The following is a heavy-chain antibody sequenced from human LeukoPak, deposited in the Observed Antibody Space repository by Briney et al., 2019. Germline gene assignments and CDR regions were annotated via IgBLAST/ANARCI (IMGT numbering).Heavy chain of an antibody. Sequence: GESLQISCNASGYTFTNYWIGWVRQMPGKGLEWIGTIYPGDSDTRYSPSFQGQVTISADKSISTAYLQWSSLKASDTAMYYCARQGGGGELDYWGQGTLVTVSS. CDR3: ARQGGGGELDY. CDR1: GYTFTNYW. V-gene: IGHV5-51*01. CDR2: IYPGDSDT. D-gene: IGHD3-16*01. J-gene: IGHJ4*02.